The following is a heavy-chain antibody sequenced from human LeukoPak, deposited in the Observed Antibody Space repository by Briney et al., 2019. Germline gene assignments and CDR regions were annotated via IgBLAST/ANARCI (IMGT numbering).Heavy chain of an antibody. Sequence: GGSLRLSCAASGFSLSSYWMHWVRQAPGKGLVWVSRINSDGSTTNYADSVKGRFTISRDNAKNTLYLQMNSLRAKDTAVYYCARRQYRSSWYYFDYWGQGTLVTVSS. CDR1: GFSLSSYW. D-gene: IGHD6-13*01. J-gene: IGHJ4*02. CDR2: INSDGSTT. CDR3: ARRQYRSSWYYFDY. V-gene: IGHV3-74*01.